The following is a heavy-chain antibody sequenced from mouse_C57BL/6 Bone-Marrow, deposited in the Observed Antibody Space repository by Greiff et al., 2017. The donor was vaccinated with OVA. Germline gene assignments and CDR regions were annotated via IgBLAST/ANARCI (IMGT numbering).Heavy chain of an antibody. V-gene: IGHV1-19*01. CDR3: ARAYYSNYVAWFAY. Sequence: VQLQQSGPVLVKPGASVKMSCKASGYTFTDYYMNWVKQSHGKSLEWIGVINPYNGGTSYNQKFKGKATLTVDKSSSTAYMELNSLTSEDSAVYYCARAYYSNYVAWFAYWGQGTLVTVSA. J-gene: IGHJ3*01. CDR1: GYTFTDYY. D-gene: IGHD2-5*01. CDR2: INPYNGGT.